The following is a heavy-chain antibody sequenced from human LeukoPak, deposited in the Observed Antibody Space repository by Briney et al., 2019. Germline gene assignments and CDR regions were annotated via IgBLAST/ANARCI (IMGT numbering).Heavy chain of an antibody. Sequence: ETLSLTCAVSGGSISSSNWWSWVRQAPGKGLEWVSVIYSGGSTYYADSVKGRFTISRDNSENTLYLQMNSLRAEDTAVYYCARAPGENYYGSGSYLAYWGQGTLVTVSS. CDR2: IYSGGST. J-gene: IGHJ4*02. CDR3: ARAPGENYYGSGSYLAY. D-gene: IGHD3-10*01. V-gene: IGHV3-66*01. CDR1: GGSISSSNW.